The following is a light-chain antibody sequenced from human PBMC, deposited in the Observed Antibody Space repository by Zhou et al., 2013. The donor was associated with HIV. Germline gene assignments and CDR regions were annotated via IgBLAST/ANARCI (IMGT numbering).Light chain of an antibody. V-gene: IGKV3-20*01. J-gene: IGKJ2*01. Sequence: EIVLTQSPGTLSLSPGERATLSCRASQSVSSSYLGWYQQKPGQAPRLLIYGASSRATGIPDRFSGSGSGTDFTLAISRLEPEDFAVYYCQQYGSSPRTFGQGPSWISN. CDR1: QSVSSSY. CDR2: GAS. CDR3: QQYGSSPRT.